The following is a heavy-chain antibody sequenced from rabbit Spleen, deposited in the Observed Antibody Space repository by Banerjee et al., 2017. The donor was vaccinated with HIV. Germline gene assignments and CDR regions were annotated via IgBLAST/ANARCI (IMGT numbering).Heavy chain of an antibody. Sequence: QSLEESGGDLVQPEGSLALTCKASGFSFSSSDYICWVRQAPGKGLEWISCIAGSSSGFTYSATWAKGRFTISKTSSTTVTLQMTSLTAADTATYFCARDTGSSFSSYGMALWGPGTLVTVS. D-gene: IGHD8-1*01. CDR2: IAGSSSGFT. V-gene: IGHV1S40*01. CDR1: GFSFSSSDY. CDR3: ARDTGSSFSSYGMAL. J-gene: IGHJ6*01.